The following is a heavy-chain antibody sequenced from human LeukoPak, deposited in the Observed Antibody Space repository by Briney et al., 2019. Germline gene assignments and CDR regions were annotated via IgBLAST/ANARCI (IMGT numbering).Heavy chain of an antibody. D-gene: IGHD4-17*01. J-gene: IGHJ6*02. CDR1: GGSISSGDYY. V-gene: IGHV4-30-4*01. CDR3: ARAQDYGDYTGDGYNLGDYGMDV. Sequence: SETLSLTCTVSGGSISSGDYYWSWIRQPPGKGLEWIGYIYYSGSTYYNPSLKSRVTISVDTSKNQFSLKLSSVTAADTAVYYCARAQDYGDYTGDGYNLGDYGMDVWGQGTTVTVSS. CDR2: IYYSGST.